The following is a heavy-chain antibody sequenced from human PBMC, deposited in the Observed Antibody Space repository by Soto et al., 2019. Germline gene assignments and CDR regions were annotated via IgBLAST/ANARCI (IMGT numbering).Heavy chain of an antibody. J-gene: IGHJ6*02. CDR3: ARDNGFGESDV. Sequence: QVQLVQSGAEVKKPGASVKVSCKASGYSFTSYGISWVRQAPGQGLEWMGWISAYNGNTNYAQKLQGRVTMTTDTSTSTAYRELRSLRADDTAGYYCARDNGFGESDVWGQGTTVTVSS. CDR2: ISAYNGNT. D-gene: IGHD3-10*01. CDR1: GYSFTSYG. V-gene: IGHV1-18*01.